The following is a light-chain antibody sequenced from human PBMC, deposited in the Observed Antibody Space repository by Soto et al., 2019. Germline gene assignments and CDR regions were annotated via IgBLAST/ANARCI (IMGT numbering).Light chain of an antibody. CDR2: DAY. J-gene: IGKJ5*01. CDR1: QSISSW. Sequence: VDRVTGACRASQSISSWLAWYQQKPGKAPKFLIYDAYSLESVVPSRFSGRGARTDFTLTISRLQPDDVATYYCQRYDSLSVTFGQGTRLEI. V-gene: IGKV1-5*01. CDR3: QRYDSLSVT.